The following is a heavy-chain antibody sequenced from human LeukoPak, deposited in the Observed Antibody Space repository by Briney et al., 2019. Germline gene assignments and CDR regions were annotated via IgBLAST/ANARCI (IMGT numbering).Heavy chain of an antibody. CDR3: AREFGPQYYDFWSGYYDYYFDY. CDR1: GGTFSSYA. CDR2: IIPIFGTA. V-gene: IGHV1-69*13. Sequence: GASVKVSCKASGGTFSSYAISWVRQAPGQGLEWMGGIIPIFGTANYAQKFQGRVTITADESTGTAYMELSSLRSEDTAVYYCAREFGPQYYDFWSGYYDYYFDYWGQGTLVTVSS. D-gene: IGHD3-3*01. J-gene: IGHJ4*02.